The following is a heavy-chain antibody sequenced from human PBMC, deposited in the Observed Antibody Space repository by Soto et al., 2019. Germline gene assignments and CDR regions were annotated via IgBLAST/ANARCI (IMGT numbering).Heavy chain of an antibody. Sequence: LVESLKISCKGAGYIFTSCWIGWVRQMPGKGLGWVGIIYPGDSDTRYRPSFQGQVTISADKSISTAYLQWSSLKASDSAMYYCATNYGSGSSQCDPWRQGTLVIVS. J-gene: IGHJ5*02. D-gene: IGHD3-10*01. CDR1: GYIFTSCW. CDR2: IYPGDSDT. V-gene: IGHV5-51*01. CDR3: ATNYGSGSSQCDP.